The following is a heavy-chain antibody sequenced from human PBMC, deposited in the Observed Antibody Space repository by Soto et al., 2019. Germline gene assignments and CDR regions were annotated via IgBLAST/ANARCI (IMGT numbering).Heavy chain of an antibody. CDR1: GFTFSSYG. V-gene: IGHV3-33*01. CDR3: ARGSVGTTLLYYYYGMDV. J-gene: IGHJ6*02. D-gene: IGHD5-12*01. CDR2: IWYDGSNK. Sequence: GGSLRLSCAASGFTFSSYGMHWVRQAPGKGLEWVAVIWYDGSNKYYADSVKGRFTISRDNSKNTLYLQMNSLRAEDTAVYYCARGSVGTTLLYYYYGMDVWGHGTTVTVSS.